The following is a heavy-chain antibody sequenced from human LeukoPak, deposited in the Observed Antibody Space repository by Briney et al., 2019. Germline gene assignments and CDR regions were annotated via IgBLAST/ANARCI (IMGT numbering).Heavy chain of an antibody. CDR3: ATSIRFLGWLPPSGYMDV. J-gene: IGHJ6*03. D-gene: IGHD3-3*01. Sequence: SVKVSCKASGGTFSSYAISWVRQAPGQGLEWMGGIIPIFGTANYAQKFQGRVTITADESTSTAYMEVSSLRSEDTAVYYCATSIRFLGWLPPSGYMDVWGKGTTVTVSS. CDR2: IIPIFGTA. V-gene: IGHV1-69*13. CDR1: GGTFSSYA.